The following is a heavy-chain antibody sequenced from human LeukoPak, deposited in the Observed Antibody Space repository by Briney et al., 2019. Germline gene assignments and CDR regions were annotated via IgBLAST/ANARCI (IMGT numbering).Heavy chain of an antibody. Sequence: GGSLRLSCAASGFTFSSYWMHWVRQAPGKGLEWVSAISGSGGSTYYADSVKGRFTISRDNSKNTLYLQMNSLRAEDTAVYYCAKNGVGSSTSLFDPWGQGTLVTVSS. CDR3: AKNGVGSSTSLFDP. V-gene: IGHV3-23*01. D-gene: IGHD2-2*01. J-gene: IGHJ5*02. CDR2: ISGSGGST. CDR1: GFTFSSYW.